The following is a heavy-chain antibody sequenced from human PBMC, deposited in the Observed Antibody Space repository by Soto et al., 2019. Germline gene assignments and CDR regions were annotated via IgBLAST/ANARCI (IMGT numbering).Heavy chain of an antibody. D-gene: IGHD3-22*01. CDR2: INPNSGGT. V-gene: IGHV1-2*02. J-gene: IGHJ5*02. Sequence: ASVKVSCKASGYTFTGYYMHWVRQAPGQGLEWMGWINPNSGGTNYAQKFQGRVTMTRGTSISTAYMELSRLRSDDTAVYYCARGPPHYDSSGYYLDPWGQGTLVTVSS. CDR1: GYTFTGYY. CDR3: ARGPPHYDSSGYYLDP.